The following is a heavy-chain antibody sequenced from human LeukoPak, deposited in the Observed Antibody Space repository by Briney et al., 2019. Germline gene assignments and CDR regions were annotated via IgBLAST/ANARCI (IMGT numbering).Heavy chain of an antibody. V-gene: IGHV3-48*04. Sequence: GGSLRLSCAASGFTFSNYNMNWVRQAPGKGLEWVSYISRSSGTIYYADSVKGRFTISRDNAKNSLYLQMNSLRAEDTAVYYCARVWVVPAALRWVHDAFDIWGQGTMITVSS. CDR1: GFTFSNYN. CDR2: ISRSSGTI. CDR3: ARVWVVPAALRWVHDAFDI. D-gene: IGHD2-2*01. J-gene: IGHJ3*02.